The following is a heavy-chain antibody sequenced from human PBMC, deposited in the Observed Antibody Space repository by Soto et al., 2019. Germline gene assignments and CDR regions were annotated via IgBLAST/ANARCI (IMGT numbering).Heavy chain of an antibody. CDR1: GGTFSSYA. Sequence: QVQLVQSGAEVKKPGSSVKVSCKASGGTFSSYAISWVRQAPGQGLEWMGGVSPTFGTANYAQKFQGRVTITADESTSTAYMELSSLRSEDTAVYYCARDDRAYYGMDVWGQGTTVTVSS. CDR2: VSPTFGTA. V-gene: IGHV1-69*01. J-gene: IGHJ6*02. CDR3: ARDDRAYYGMDV.